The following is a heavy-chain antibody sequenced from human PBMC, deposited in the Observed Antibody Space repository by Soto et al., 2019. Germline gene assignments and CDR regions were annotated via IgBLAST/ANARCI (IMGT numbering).Heavy chain of an antibody. J-gene: IGHJ4*02. CDR2: IYFTGST. CDR1: GHSLSSGGYY. CDR3: ARDWGSSGWPN. Sequence: QVQLQESGPGLVKPSETLTLTCTVSGHSLSSGGYYWSWIRQQPGKGLEWVGYIYFTGSTLYNPSLKSRRAMSLDTSKNQFSLKLDSVTAADTAIYYCARDWGSSGWPNWGQGTLVTVSS. D-gene: IGHD6-19*01. V-gene: IGHV4-31*03.